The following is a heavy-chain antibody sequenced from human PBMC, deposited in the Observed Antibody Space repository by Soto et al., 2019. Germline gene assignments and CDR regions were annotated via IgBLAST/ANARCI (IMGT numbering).Heavy chain of an antibody. J-gene: IGHJ6*02. V-gene: IGHV1-3*01. CDR1: GGTFSSYA. CDR3: ATPNPLIAVAGFRPGTYGMDV. Sequence: ASVKVSCKASGGTFSSYAMHWVRQAPGQRLEWMGWINAGNGNTRYSQKFQGRVTITRDTSASTAYMELSSLRSEDTAVYYCATPNPLIAVAGFRPGTYGMDVWGQGTTVTVSS. D-gene: IGHD6-19*01. CDR2: INAGNGNT.